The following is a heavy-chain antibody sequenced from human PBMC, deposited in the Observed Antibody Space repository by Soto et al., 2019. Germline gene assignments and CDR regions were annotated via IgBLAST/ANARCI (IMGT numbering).Heavy chain of an antibody. D-gene: IGHD2-2*01. CDR3: ARVPPTLYCSSTSCAPNWFDP. V-gene: IGHV1-2*02. J-gene: IGHJ5*02. CDR2: INPNSGGT. CDR1: GYTFTGYY. Sequence: GASVKVSCKASGYTFTGYYMHWVRQAPGQGLEWMGWINPNSGGTNYAQKFQGRVTMTRNTSISTAYMELSSLRSEDTAVYYCARVPPTLYCSSTSCAPNWFDPWGQGTLVTVSS.